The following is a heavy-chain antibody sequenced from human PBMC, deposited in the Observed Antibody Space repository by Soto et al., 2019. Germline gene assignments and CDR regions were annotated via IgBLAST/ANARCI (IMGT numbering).Heavy chain of an antibody. V-gene: IGHV1-18*01. CDR2: ISAYNVNT. CDR1: RYTFASYG. D-gene: IGHD2-15*01. CDR3: ARRRGYCSGGSCQPRAFDT. Sequence: ASVQVSCKTSRYTFASYGISLVRQAPGQGLAWMGWISAYNVNTNYAQKLQGRVTMTTDTSTSTAYMELRGLRSDDTAVYYCARRRGYCSGGSCQPRAFDTWGQGTMVTVSS. J-gene: IGHJ3*02.